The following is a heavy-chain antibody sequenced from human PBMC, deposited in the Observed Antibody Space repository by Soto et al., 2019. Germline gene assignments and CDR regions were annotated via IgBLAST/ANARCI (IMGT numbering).Heavy chain of an antibody. Sequence: SETLSLTCTVSGGSISSSSYYWGWIRQPPGKGLEWIGSIYYSGSTYYNPSLKSRVTISVDTSKNQFSLKLSSVTAADTAVYYCARRPRWYYDSSGYYWFDPWGQGTLVTVSS. D-gene: IGHD3-22*01. CDR2: IYYSGST. J-gene: IGHJ5*02. CDR1: GGSISSSSYY. CDR3: ARRPRWYYDSSGYYWFDP. V-gene: IGHV4-39*01.